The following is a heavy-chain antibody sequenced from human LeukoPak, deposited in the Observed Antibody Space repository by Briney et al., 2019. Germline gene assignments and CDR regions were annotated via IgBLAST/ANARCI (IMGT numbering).Heavy chain of an antibody. D-gene: IGHD6-19*01. CDR1: GFXFSSYA. Sequence: PGGSLRLSCAASGFXFSSYAIDWVRQAPGKGLEWVSSISGNGGSTYYADSVKGRFTISRDNSKNTLYLQMNSLRVEDTAVYYCAGSSGWYLAYWGQGTLVIGSS. V-gene: IGHV3-23*01. J-gene: IGHJ4*02. CDR3: AGSSGWYLAY. CDR2: ISGNGGST.